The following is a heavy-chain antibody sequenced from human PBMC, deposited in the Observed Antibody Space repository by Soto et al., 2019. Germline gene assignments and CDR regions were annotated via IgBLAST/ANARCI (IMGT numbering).Heavy chain of an antibody. Sequence: QVPLQESGPGLVKPSETLSLSCTVSGGSISNYYWSWFRQTPGKGLEWIGYVHDSWGSNYNPSLKSRVAISLDPSKSQFSLKLTSVTATDTAVYYCARQGFGALHGLVGVWGQGTTVTVSS. V-gene: IGHV4-59*08. D-gene: IGHD3-10*01. CDR1: GGSISNYY. J-gene: IGHJ6*02. CDR2: VHDSWGS. CDR3: ARQGFGALHGLVGV.